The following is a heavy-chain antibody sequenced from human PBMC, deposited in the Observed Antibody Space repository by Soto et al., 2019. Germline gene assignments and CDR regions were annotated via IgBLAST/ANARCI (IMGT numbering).Heavy chain of an antibody. J-gene: IGHJ6*02. CDR2: INPNSGGT. D-gene: IGHD1-26*01. CDR3: ARDRRYSGSYPRGMDV. Sequence: QVQLVQSGAEVKKPGASVKVSCKASGYTFTGYYMHWVRQAPGQGLEWMGWINPNSGGTNYAQKFQGRVTMTRDTSISTAYMELIRLRSDDTVVYYCARDRRYSGSYPRGMDVWGQGTTVTVSS. V-gene: IGHV1-2*02. CDR1: GYTFTGYY.